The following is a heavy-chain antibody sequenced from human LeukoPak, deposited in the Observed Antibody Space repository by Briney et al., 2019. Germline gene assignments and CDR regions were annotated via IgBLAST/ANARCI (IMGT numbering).Heavy chain of an antibody. J-gene: IGHJ4*02. V-gene: IGHV4-59*01. D-gene: IGHD2-15*01. Sequence: ETPSLTCTVSGDSISSYYWNWIRQPPGKGLEWIGYIHNSGSTNYNPSLKSRVTISMDTSANQFSLKLSSMTAADTAFYYCARGYCSGGSCPFDFWGQGSLVTVSS. CDR1: GDSISSYY. CDR2: IHNSGST. CDR3: ARGYCSGGSCPFDF.